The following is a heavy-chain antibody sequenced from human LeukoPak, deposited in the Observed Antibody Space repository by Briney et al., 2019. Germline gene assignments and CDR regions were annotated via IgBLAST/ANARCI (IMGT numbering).Heavy chain of an antibody. CDR3: ARNGGLLWFGELFPPDY. V-gene: IGHV3-30*04. Sequence: GGSLRLSCAASGFTFSSYAMHWVRQAPGKGLEWVAVISYDGSNKYYADSVKSRFTISRDNSKNTLYLQMNSLRAEDTAVYYCARNGGLLWFGELFPPDYWGQGTLVTVSS. CDR2: ISYDGSNK. J-gene: IGHJ4*02. D-gene: IGHD3-10*01. CDR1: GFTFSSYA.